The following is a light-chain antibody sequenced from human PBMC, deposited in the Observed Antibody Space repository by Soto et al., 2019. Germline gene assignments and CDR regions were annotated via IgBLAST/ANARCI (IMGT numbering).Light chain of an antibody. J-gene: IGLJ2*01. CDR2: EVS. CDR1: SSDVGRYNY. V-gene: IGLV2-14*01. CDR3: CSYTSSTSAV. Sequence: QSALTQPASVSGSPGQSITISCTGTSSDVGRYNYVSWFQQHPGKAPKLTIFEVSTRPSGVSNRFSGSKSGNTASLTISGLRSEDEADYYCCSYTSSTSAVFGGGTKVTVL.